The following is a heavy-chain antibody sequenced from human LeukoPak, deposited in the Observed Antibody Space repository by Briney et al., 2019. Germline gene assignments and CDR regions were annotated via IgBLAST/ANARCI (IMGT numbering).Heavy chain of an antibody. D-gene: IGHD1-20*01. CDR2: ISSSGSTI. CDR1: EFTFSDYY. CDR3: ARGRITGTTFTDY. Sequence: GGSLRLSCAASEFTFSDYYMSWIRQAPGKGLEWVSYISSSGSTIYYADSVKGRFTISRDNAKNSLYLQMNSLRAEDTAVYYCARGRITGTTFTDYWGQGTLVIVSS. V-gene: IGHV3-11*04. J-gene: IGHJ4*02.